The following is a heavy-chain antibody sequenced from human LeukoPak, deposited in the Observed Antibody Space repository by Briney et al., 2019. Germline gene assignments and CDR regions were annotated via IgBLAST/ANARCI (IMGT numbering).Heavy chain of an antibody. J-gene: IGHJ4*02. D-gene: IGHD4-17*01. CDR2: ITSDAYI. Sequence: GRSLRLSCAASGFAFSSSNLNWFRQAPGKGLEGVSSITSDAYIYYADSLKGRFSISRDNAKNSVFLQMISLRAEDTAVYYCARADYGDYGVDYWGQGTLVTVSS. CDR3: ARADYGDYGVDY. CDR1: GFAFSSSN. V-gene: IGHV3-21*01.